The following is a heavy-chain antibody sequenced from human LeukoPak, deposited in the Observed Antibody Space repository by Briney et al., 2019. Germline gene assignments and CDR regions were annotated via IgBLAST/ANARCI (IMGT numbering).Heavy chain of an antibody. D-gene: IGHD3-22*01. J-gene: IGHJ4*02. Sequence: GRSRRLSCAASGFTFSSYGMHWVRQAPGKGLEWVAVIWYDGSNKYYADSVKGRFTISRDNSKDTLYLQMNSLRAEDTAVYYCAASSSGYCDYWGQGTLVTVSS. CDR3: AASSSGYCDY. CDR2: IWYDGSNK. V-gene: IGHV3-33*01. CDR1: GFTFSSYG.